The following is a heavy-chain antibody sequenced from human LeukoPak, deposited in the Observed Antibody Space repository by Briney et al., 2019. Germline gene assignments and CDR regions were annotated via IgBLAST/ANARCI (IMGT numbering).Heavy chain of an antibody. V-gene: IGHV3-23*01. CDR3: ARDYDYGGEWSPGY. J-gene: IGHJ4*02. CDR2: ISSSGGST. D-gene: IGHD4-23*01. Sequence: GGSLRLSCAASGFSFSTYAMSWVRQAPGKGLKWVSAISSSGGSTFYEDSVKGRFTISRDNSKNTLYLQMNSLRAEDAAVYYCARDYDYGGEWSPGYWGQGTLVTVSS. CDR1: GFSFSTYA.